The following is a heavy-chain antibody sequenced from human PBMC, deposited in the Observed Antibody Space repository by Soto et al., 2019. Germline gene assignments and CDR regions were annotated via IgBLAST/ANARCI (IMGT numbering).Heavy chain of an antibody. CDR1: GFTFSSYW. D-gene: IGHD6-13*01. CDR3: ASEPLSSSWLPGSDY. CDR2: IKQDGREK. V-gene: IGHV3-7*04. Sequence: EVQLVESGGGLVQPGGSLRLSCAASGFTFSSYWMSWVRQAPGKGLEWVANIKQDGREKYYVDSVKGRFTISRDNAKNSLYLQMNSLRAEDTAVYYCASEPLSSSWLPGSDYWGQGTLVTVSS. J-gene: IGHJ4*02.